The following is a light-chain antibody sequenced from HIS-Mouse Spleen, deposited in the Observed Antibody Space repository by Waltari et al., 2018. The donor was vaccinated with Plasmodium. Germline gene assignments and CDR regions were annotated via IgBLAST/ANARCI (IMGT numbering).Light chain of an antibody. J-gene: IGKJ3*01. CDR1: QSVSSN. CDR2: GTS. V-gene: IGKV3-15*01. Sequence: EIVMTQSPATLSVSPGERATLSCRASQSVSSNLAWYQQKPGQAPLLLIFGTSTRATGIPARFSGSGSGTDVTLTISSLQSEDFAVYYCQQYNNWSFTFGPGTKVDIK. CDR3: QQYNNWSFT.